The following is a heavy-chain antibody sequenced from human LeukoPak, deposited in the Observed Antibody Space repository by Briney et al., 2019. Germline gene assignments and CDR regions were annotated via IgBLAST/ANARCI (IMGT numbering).Heavy chain of an antibody. CDR1: GFTFNYYY. D-gene: IGHD6-13*01. Sequence: GGSLRLSCAASGFTFNYYYMSWIRQAPGKGLEWVSYISSSGSTIYYADSVKGRFTIPRDNAKNSLYLQMNSLTSDDAAVDYCARGASSWYYCGQGALVTVSS. J-gene: IGHJ4*02. V-gene: IGHV3-11*01. CDR3: ARGASSWYY. CDR2: ISSSGSTI.